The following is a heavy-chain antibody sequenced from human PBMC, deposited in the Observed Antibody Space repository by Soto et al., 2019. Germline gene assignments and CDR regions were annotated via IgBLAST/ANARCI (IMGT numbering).Heavy chain of an antibody. J-gene: IGHJ4*02. CDR2: ISWDGGSI. CDR1: GFKFEDYM. Sequence: PGGSLRLSCEASGFKFEDYMMHWVRQAPGKGLEWISLISWDGGSIDYAYSIKGRFTVSRDNSKNSLYLHMNRLKTEDTAIYYCAKEGNGGSSLDHWGQGT. D-gene: IGHD7-27*01. CDR3: AKEGNGGSSLDH. V-gene: IGHV3-43*01.